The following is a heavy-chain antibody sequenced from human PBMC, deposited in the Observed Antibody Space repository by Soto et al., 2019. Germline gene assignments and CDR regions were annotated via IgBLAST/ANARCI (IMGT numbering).Heavy chain of an antibody. J-gene: IGHJ5*02. V-gene: IGHV1-8*01. CDR2: MYPNNGQT. CDR3: VRDNSATFPATPGDEKTDWRGWWFDP. Sequence: ASVKVSCKASGDTLSNFDFNWVRQATGQGLEWMGWMYPNNGQTAYARTFRGRVTMTWNSSISTAYMELNSLTSEDTAIYYCVRDNSATFPATPGDEKTDWRGWWFDPWGQGTLVTVSS. CDR1: GDTLSNFD. D-gene: IGHD2-15*01.